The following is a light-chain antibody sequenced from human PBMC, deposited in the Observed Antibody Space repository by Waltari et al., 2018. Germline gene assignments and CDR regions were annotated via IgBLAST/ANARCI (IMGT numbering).Light chain of an antibody. CDR1: QGISSY. Sequence: AIRMTPSPSSFSASTGDRVTITCRASQGISSYFAWYQQKPGKAPKLLIYAASTWQSGVPSRFSGSGSGTDFTLTISCLQSEDFATYYCQQYYSYPRTFGQGTKVEIK. V-gene: IGKV1-8*01. CDR3: QQYYSYPRT. CDR2: AAS. J-gene: IGKJ1*01.